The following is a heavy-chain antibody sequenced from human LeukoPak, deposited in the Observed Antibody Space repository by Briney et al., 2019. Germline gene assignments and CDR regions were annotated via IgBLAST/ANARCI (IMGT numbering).Heavy chain of an antibody. CDR2: ISSTGSYI. CDR3: TRVAQSGPTRRFDP. V-gene: IGHV3-21*01. Sequence: GGSLRLSCAASGFNLNSYMLNWVRQAPGKGLEWVSSISSTGSYIYYADSVKGRFTISRDNPGNVVYLQMDSLRAEDTAVYYCTRVAQSGPTRRFDPWGQGTLVTVSS. D-gene: IGHD1-1*01. CDR1: GFNLNSYM. J-gene: IGHJ5*02.